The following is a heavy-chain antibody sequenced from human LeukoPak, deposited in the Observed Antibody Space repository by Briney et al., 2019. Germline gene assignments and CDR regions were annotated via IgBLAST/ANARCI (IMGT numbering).Heavy chain of an antibody. CDR1: GGSISSYY. V-gene: IGHV4-59*01. J-gene: IGHJ4*02. CDR3: ASHLYSSSCLDY. Sequence: PSETLSLTCTVSGGSISSYYWSWIRQTPGKGLEWIGYIYYSGSTNYNPSLKSRVTISVDTSKNQFSLKLSSVTAADTAVYYCASHLYSSSCLDYWGQGTLVTVSS. D-gene: IGHD6-13*01. CDR2: IYYSGST.